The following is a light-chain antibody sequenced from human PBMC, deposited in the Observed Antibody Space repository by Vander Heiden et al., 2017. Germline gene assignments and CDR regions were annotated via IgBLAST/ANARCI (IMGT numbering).Light chain of an antibody. J-gene: IGKJ1*01. CDR1: PTISTY. CDR3: QQSFSTPRT. V-gene: IGKV1-39*01. CDR2: AAA. Sequence: DIQLTQSPSSLSASVGDTVTITCRASPTISTYLNWYQQSPGKAPKLLIYAAATLQSGVPSRFSGSGSGTNVTLTIAGLQPGDFATYYCQQSFSTPRTFGQGTKVEIK.